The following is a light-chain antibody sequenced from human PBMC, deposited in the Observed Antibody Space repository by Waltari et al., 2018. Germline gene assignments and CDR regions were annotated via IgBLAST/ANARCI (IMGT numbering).Light chain of an antibody. CDR1: SSNIGNNT. J-gene: IGLJ2*01. CDR2: TNN. V-gene: IGLV1-44*01. CDR3: ATWDDRLKRPV. Sequence: QSVLTQAPSASGTPGQRVTIPCSGGSSNIGNNTVVWYHQHPGTAPKLLINTNNNRRSGGPDRVSSSKSGASASLAITGVQSDDEADYYCATWDDRLKRPVFGGGTKLTVL.